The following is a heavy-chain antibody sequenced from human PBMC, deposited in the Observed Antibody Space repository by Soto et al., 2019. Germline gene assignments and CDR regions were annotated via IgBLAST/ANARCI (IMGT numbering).Heavy chain of an antibody. D-gene: IGHD1-1*01. V-gene: IGHV3-9*01. J-gene: IGHJ5*02. CDR2: ISWNSGSI. CDR1: GFTFDDYG. CDR3: AKVSTTHTFGPLDP. Sequence: GVSLSLSCAASGFTFDDYGMHWVRQAPGKGLEWVSGISWNSGSIGYADSVKGRFIISRDNAKNSLYLQMNNLRPEDTAFYFCAKVSTTHTFGPLDPWGQGTLVTVSS.